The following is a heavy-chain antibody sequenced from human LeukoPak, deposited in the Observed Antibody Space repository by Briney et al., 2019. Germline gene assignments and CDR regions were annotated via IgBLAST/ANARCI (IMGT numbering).Heavy chain of an antibody. D-gene: IGHD6-13*01. Sequence: SETLSLTCTVSGGSISSYYWSWIRQPPGKGLEWIGYIYYSGSTNYNPSLKSRVTISVDTSKNQFSLKLSSVTAADTAVYYCARGWPSTGAAGTYFDYWGQGTLVTVSS. CDR2: IYYSGST. CDR3: ARGWPSTGAAGTYFDY. J-gene: IGHJ4*02. CDR1: GGSISSYY. V-gene: IGHV4-59*01.